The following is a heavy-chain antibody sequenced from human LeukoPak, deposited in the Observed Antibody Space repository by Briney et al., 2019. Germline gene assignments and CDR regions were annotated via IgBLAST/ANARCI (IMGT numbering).Heavy chain of an antibody. CDR3: VKSITMVRGVHDY. V-gene: IGHV4-34*01. CDR2: INHSGST. D-gene: IGHD3-10*01. CDR1: GGSFSGYY. J-gene: IGHJ4*02. Sequence: PSETLSLTCAVYGGSFSGYYWSWIRQPPGKGLEWIGEINHSGSTNYNPSLKSRVTISVDTSKNQFSLKLSSVTAADTAVYYCVKSITMVRGVHDYWGQGTLVTVSS.